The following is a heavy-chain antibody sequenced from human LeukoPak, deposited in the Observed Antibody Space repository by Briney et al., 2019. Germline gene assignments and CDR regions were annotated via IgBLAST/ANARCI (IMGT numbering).Heavy chain of an antibody. J-gene: IGHJ6*03. CDR1: GFTFSSYE. CDR2: ISSSSSYI. D-gene: IGHD6-13*01. CDR3: ARAAIAAARIYYYVDV. Sequence: GGSLRLSCAASGFTFSSYEMNWVRQAPGKGLEWVSSISSSSSYIYYADSVKGRFTISRDNAENSLYLQMNSLRAEDTAVYYCARAAIAAARIYYYVDVWGKGTTVTVSS. V-gene: IGHV3-21*01.